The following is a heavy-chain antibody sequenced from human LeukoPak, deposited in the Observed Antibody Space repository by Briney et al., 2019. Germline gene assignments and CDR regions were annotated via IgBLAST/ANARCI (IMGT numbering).Heavy chain of an antibody. D-gene: IGHD4-11*01. CDR3: ARDPSTTVNTSSNWFDP. Sequence: GASVKVSCKASGYTFTGYYMHWVRQAPGQGLEWMGRINPNSGGTNYVQKFQGRVTMTRDTPIRTAYMERSRLRSDDTAVYYCARDPSTTVNTSSNWFDPWGQGTLVTVSS. CDR2: INPNSGGT. CDR1: GYTFTGYY. V-gene: IGHV1-2*06. J-gene: IGHJ5*02.